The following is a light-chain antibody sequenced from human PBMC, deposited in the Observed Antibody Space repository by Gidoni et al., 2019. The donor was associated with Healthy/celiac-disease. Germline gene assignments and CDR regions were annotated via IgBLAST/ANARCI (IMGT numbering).Light chain of an antibody. CDR3: QQYNSYLLT. CDR1: QSISSW. V-gene: IGKV1-5*01. CDR2: DAS. Sequence: DIQMTPSPSTLSASVGDRVTITIRASQSISSWLAWYQQKPGKAPKLLIYDASSLESGVPSRFSGSGSATEFTLTISSLHPDDFATYYCQQYNSYLLTFXGXTKVXIK. J-gene: IGKJ4*01.